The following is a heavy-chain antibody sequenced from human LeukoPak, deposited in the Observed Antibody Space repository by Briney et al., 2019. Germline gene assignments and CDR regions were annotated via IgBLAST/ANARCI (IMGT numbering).Heavy chain of an antibody. CDR1: GDRVSSNSAA. V-gene: IGHV6-1*01. CDR3: ARETFDWLLYRPLDY. CDR2: TYYRSKWYN. D-gene: IGHD3-9*01. J-gene: IGHJ4*02. Sequence: SQTLSLTCAISGDRVSSNSAAWHWIRQSPSRGLEWLGRTYYRSKWYNDYAVSVKGRITINPDTSKNQFSLKLSSVTAADTALYHCARETFDWLLYRPLDYWGQGTLVTVSS.